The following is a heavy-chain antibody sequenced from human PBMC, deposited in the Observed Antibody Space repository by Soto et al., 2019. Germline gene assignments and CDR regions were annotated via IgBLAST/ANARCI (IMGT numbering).Heavy chain of an antibody. CDR1: GFTFSIYA. J-gene: IGHJ6*02. D-gene: IGHD1-20*01. CDR2: IGGGNDDT. CDR3: ARDVDNSYNYYYYAMDV. V-gene: IGHV3-23*01. Sequence: VQLLESGGGLVQPGGSLRLSCAASGFTFSIYAMSWVRQAPGKGLEWVSGIGGGNDDTYYADSVKGRFTISRDNAKNSLYLQMNSLRAEDTAVYYCARDVDNSYNYYYYAMDVWGQGTTVTVSS.